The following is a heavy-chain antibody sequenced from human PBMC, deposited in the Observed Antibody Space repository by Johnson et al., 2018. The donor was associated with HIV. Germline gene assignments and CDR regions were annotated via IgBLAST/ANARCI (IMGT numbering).Heavy chain of an antibody. V-gene: IGHV3-66*01. Sequence: VQLVESGGGLVQPGGSLRLSCVEYGFTVSSSSMSWVRQAPGKGLEWVSVIYSRGGSYYVDSVRGRFTISRDNAKNSLYLQMNSLRHEDTAVYYCVRDVGSSGWYDSLVTDMWGQGTMVTVST. CDR2: IYSRGGS. J-gene: IGHJ3*02. CDR1: GFTVSSSS. CDR3: VRDVGSSGWYDSLVTDM. D-gene: IGHD6-19*01.